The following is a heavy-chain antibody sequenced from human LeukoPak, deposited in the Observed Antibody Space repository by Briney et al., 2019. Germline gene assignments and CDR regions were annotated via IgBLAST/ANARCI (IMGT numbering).Heavy chain of an antibody. CDR1: GGSISSSSYY. D-gene: IGHD5-18*01. CDR2: IYYSGST. CDR3: ARQTGYSYGFDP. Sequence: SETLSLTCTVSGGSISSSSYYWGWIRQPPGKGLEWIGYIYYSGSTNYNPSLKSRVTISVDTSKNQFSLKLSSVTAADTAVYYCARQTGYSYGFDPWGQGTLVTVSS. V-gene: IGHV4-61*05. J-gene: IGHJ5*02.